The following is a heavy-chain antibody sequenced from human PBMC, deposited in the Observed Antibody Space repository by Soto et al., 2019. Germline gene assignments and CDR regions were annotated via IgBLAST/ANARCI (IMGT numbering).Heavy chain of an antibody. CDR2: TSYDGSNN. J-gene: IGHJ4*02. CDR3: ARWGTTGGLDV. D-gene: IGHD3-16*01. CDR1: RFTFRSYV. Sequence: QVQLVESGGGVVQPGTSLRLSCVGSRFTFRSYVIHWVRQTPGKGLEWVALTSYDGSNNFYGDSVKGRFTISRHNSRNTVELQIDSLRFEDTALYYCARWGTTGGLDVWGQGTLVSVSS. V-gene: IGHV3-33*05.